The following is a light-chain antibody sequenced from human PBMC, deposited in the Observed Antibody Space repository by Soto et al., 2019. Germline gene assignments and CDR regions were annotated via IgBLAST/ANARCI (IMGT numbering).Light chain of an antibody. V-gene: IGKV3-20*01. J-gene: IGKJ1*01. Sequence: EIVLTQSPGTLPLSPGERATLSCRACLSVASNYLAWYQQKPGQAPRLLIYAASGRATGIPDRFSGSGSGTDFTLTITRLEPEDFAVYYCQQYGSAPWTFGQGTKVEIK. CDR1: LSVASNY. CDR2: AAS. CDR3: QQYGSAPWT.